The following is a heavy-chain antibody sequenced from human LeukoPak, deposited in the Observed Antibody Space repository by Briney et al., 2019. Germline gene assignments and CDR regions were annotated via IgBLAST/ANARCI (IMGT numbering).Heavy chain of an antibody. CDR1: GGSISSYY. V-gene: IGHV4-59*01. CDR3: ARDPRLDGSVFDY. D-gene: IGHD3-10*01. Sequence: KASETLSLTCTVSGGSISSYYWSWIRQPPGKGLEWIGYIYYSGSTNYNPSLKSRVTISVDTSKNQFSLKLSSVTAADTAVYYCARDPRLDGSVFDYWGQGTLVTVSS. CDR2: IYYSGST. J-gene: IGHJ4*02.